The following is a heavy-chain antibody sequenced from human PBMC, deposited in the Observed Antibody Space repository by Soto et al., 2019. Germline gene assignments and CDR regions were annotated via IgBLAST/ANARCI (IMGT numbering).Heavy chain of an antibody. D-gene: IGHD1-1*01. CDR1: GLSFRDYW. J-gene: IGHJ6*03. CDR3: ARGKDGRRAGTYYFDMDV. CDR2: IKQDGSEK. Sequence: GWSLRLSCASCGLSFRDYWVTWVRQDTGKGLDWVANIKQDGSEKYYLDSLKGRFTISRDNAKNSVYLLMNSLRAEDTAVYYCARGKDGRRAGTYYFDMDVWGKGTTVTVSS. V-gene: IGHV3-7*01.